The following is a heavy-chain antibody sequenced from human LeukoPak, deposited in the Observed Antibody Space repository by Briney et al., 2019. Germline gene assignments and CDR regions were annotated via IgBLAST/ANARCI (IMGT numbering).Heavy chain of an antibody. CDR1: GFTFSNYP. CDR3: VNPNSAVAGTRYFDY. J-gene: IGHJ4*02. CDR2: INSNGDST. Sequence: GGSLRLSCSASGFTFSNYPMHWVRQAPGKGLEYVSAINSNGDSTHSADSVKGRFTISRDNSKNTLYLQMSSLRADDTAVYFCVNPNSAVAGTRYFDYWGQGTLVTVSS. D-gene: IGHD6-19*01. V-gene: IGHV3-64D*06.